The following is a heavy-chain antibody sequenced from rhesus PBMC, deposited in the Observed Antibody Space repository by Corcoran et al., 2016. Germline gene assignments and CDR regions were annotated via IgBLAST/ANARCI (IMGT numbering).Heavy chain of an antibody. J-gene: IGHJ4*01. Sequence: QVQLQESGPGLVKPSETLSLTCAVSGGSFSSYWWSWIRQPPGKVLEWVGEINGNSGSTNYNPSLKSRVTISKDASKNQFSLKLSSVAAADTAVYYCAREGGIAAAGVDYWGQGVLVTVSS. CDR2: INGNSGST. D-gene: IGHD6-25*01. CDR1: GGSFSSYW. V-gene: IGHV4-80*01. CDR3: AREGGIAAAGVDY.